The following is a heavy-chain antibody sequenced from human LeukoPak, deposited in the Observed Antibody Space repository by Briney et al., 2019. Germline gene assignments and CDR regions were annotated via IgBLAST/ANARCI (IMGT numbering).Heavy chain of an antibody. Sequence: SETLSLTCAVSGYSISSGYYWRWIRQPPGKGLEWIGSIYHSGSTYYNPSLKSRVTISVDTSKNQFSLKLSSVTAADTAVYYCARHASGYYGSGSSPPFDYWGQGTLVTVSS. CDR3: ARHASGYYGSGSSPPFDY. J-gene: IGHJ4*02. V-gene: IGHV4-38-2*01. D-gene: IGHD3-10*01. CDR1: GYSISSGYY. CDR2: IYHSGST.